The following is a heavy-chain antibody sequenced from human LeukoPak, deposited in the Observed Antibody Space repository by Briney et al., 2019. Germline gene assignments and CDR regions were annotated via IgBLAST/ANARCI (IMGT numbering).Heavy chain of an antibody. Sequence: ASVKVSCKASGYTFTSYYMHWVRQAPGQGLEWMGIINPSGGSTSYAQMFQGRVTMTRDTSTSTVYMELSSLRSEDTAVYYCAREVAGTTYLPDAFDIWGQGTMVTVSS. CDR3: AREVAGTTYLPDAFDI. J-gene: IGHJ3*02. D-gene: IGHD1-7*01. CDR1: GYTFTSYY. CDR2: INPSGGST. V-gene: IGHV1-46*01.